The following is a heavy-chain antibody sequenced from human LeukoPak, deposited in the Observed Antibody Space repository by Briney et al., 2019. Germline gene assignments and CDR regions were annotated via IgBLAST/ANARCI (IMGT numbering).Heavy chain of an antibody. V-gene: IGHV4-38-2*02. CDR2: IDHSGST. D-gene: IGHD6-19*01. CDR1: GGSISSGYY. Sequence: PSETLSLTCTVSGGSISSGYYWGWIRQPPGKGLEWIGNIDHSGSTYYNPSLKSRVTISVDTSKNQFSLKLTSVTAADTAVYYCARGGKWLYYFDYWGQGTLVTVSS. CDR3: ARGGKWLYYFDY. J-gene: IGHJ4*02.